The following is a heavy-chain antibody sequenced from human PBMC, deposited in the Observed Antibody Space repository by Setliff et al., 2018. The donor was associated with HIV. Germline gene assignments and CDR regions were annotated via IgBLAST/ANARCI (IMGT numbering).Heavy chain of an antibody. CDR3: ARARTDYYDRRRRSHYYIDV. J-gene: IGHJ6*03. V-gene: IGHV1-8*02. Sequence: ASVKVSCKASGYTFSSYDINWVRQATGQGLEWMGWMNPDSRNTGYAQRFGGRVTLTWDTSISTAYLELNHLKSDDTAVYYCARARTDYYDRRRRSHYYIDVWARGATVTVSS. CDR2: MNPDSRNT. CDR1: GYTFSSYD. D-gene: IGHD3-22*01.